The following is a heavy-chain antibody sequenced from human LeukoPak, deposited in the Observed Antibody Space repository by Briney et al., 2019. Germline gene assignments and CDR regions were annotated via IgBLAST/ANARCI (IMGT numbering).Heavy chain of an antibody. Sequence: PGGSLRLSCAASGAASGFIFSGYAMHWVRQAPGKGLEWVAIISYDGSNEYYAGSVRGRFIISRDNSRDTICLQMSSLRVEDTAVYYCASGYDFWSGYPPAQYSMDVWGQGTTVTVSS. V-gene: IGHV3-30-3*01. CDR1: GFIFSGYA. CDR2: ISYDGSNE. CDR3: ASGYDFWSGYPPAQYSMDV. D-gene: IGHD3-3*01. J-gene: IGHJ6*02.